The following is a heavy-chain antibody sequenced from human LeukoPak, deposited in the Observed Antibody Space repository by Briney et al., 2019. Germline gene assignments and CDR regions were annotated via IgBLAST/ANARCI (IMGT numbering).Heavy chain of an antibody. CDR3: ARDGYGSGSYYLYPFDY. CDR1: GFTFSSYS. Sequence: PGGSLRLSCAASGFTFSSYSMNWVRQAPGKGLEWVSSIRSSSSYIYYADSVKGRFTISRDNAKNSLYLQMNSLRAEDTAVYYCARDGYGSGSYYLYPFDYWGQGTLVTVSS. CDR2: IRSSSSYI. V-gene: IGHV3-21*01. J-gene: IGHJ4*02. D-gene: IGHD3-10*01.